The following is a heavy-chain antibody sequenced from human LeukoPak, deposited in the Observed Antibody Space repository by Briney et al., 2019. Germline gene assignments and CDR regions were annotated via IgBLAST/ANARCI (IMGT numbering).Heavy chain of an antibody. V-gene: IGHV4-39*07. CDR2: INHSGST. Sequence: SSETLSLTCTVSGGSISSGDYYWSWIRQPPGKGLEWIGEINHSGSTNYNPSLKSRVTISVDTSKNQFSLKLSSVTAADTAVYYCARGPTIFGVVPRLREPIYWYFDLWGRGTLVTVSS. CDR3: ARGPTIFGVVPRLREPIYWYFDL. D-gene: IGHD3-3*01. J-gene: IGHJ2*01. CDR1: GGSISSGDYY.